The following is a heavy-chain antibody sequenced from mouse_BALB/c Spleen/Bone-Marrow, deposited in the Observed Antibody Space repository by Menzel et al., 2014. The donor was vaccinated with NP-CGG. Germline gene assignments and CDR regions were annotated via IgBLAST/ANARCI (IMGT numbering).Heavy chain of an antibody. CDR3: ARRGSSPYYFDY. V-gene: IGHV5-6-2*01. Sequence: EVMLVESGGGLVKLGGSLKLSCAASGFTFSSYYMSWVRQTPEKRLELVAAINSNGGSTYYPDTVKGRFTISRDNAKNTLYLQMSSLKSEDTALYYCARRGSSPYYFDYWGQGTTLSLSS. J-gene: IGHJ2*01. CDR1: GFTFSSYY. D-gene: IGHD1-1*01. CDR2: INSNGGST.